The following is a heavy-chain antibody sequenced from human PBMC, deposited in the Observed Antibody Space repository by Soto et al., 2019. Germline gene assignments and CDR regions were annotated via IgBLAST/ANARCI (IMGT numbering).Heavy chain of an antibody. CDR2: IYYSGST. D-gene: IGHD6-25*01. V-gene: IGHV4-30-4*01. CDR1: GGSISSGDYY. Sequence: QVQLQESGPGLVKPSQTLSLTCTVSGGSISSGDYYWSWIRQPPGKGLEWIGYIYYSGSTYYNPSLKSRVTISVDTSKNQXXXXXXXXXXXXXXXXXXXXXXXXXPPADWFDPWGQGTLVTVSS. CDR3: XXXXXXXPPADWFDP. J-gene: IGHJ5*02.